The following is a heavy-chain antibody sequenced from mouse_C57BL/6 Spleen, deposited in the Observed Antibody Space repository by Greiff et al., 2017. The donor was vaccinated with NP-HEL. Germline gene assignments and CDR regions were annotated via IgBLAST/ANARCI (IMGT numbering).Heavy chain of an antibody. CDR1: GYAFSSYW. CDR2: IYPGDGDT. V-gene: IGHV1-80*01. Sequence: QVQLQQSGAELVKPGASVKISCKASGYAFSSYWMNWVKQRPGKGLEWIGQIYPGDGDTNYNGKFKGKATLTADKSSSTAYMQLSSLTSEDSAVYFCARVGGGGYYFDYWGQGTTLTVSS. D-gene: IGHD1-1*02. CDR3: ARVGGGGYYFDY. J-gene: IGHJ2*01.